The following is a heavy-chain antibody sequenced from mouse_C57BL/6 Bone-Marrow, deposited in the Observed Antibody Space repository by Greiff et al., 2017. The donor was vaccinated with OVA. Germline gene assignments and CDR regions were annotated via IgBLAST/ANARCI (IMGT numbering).Heavy chain of an antibody. CDR2: IRNKANGYTT. V-gene: IGHV7-3*01. J-gene: IGHJ2*01. D-gene: IGHD1-1*01. CDR1: GFTFTDYY. CDR3: ASLLPPDY. Sequence: EVKVVESGGGLVQPGGSLSLSCAASGFTFTDYYMSWVRQPPGKALEWLGFIRNKANGYTTEYSASVQGRFTISRDNSQSILYLQMNALRADDSATYYCASLLPPDYWGQGTTLTVSS.